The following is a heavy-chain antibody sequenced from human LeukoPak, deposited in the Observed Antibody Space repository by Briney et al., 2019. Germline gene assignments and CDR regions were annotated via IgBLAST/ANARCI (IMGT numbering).Heavy chain of an antibody. Sequence: SETLSLTCTVSGGSISSYYWSWIRQPPGKGLEWIGYIYYSGSTNYNPSLKSRVTISVDTSKNQFSLKLSSVTAADTAVYYCARAVDTAMTTYYYYGMDVWGQGTTVTVSS. D-gene: IGHD5-18*01. CDR1: GGSISSYY. CDR2: IYYSGST. CDR3: ARAVDTAMTTYYYYGMDV. V-gene: IGHV4-59*01. J-gene: IGHJ6*02.